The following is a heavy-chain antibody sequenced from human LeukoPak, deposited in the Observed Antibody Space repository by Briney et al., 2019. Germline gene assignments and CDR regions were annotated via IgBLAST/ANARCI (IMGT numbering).Heavy chain of an antibody. Sequence: ASVKVSCKASGYTFTSYGISWVRQAPGQGLEWMGWISAYNGNTNYAQKLQGRVTMTTDTSTSTAYMELRSLRSDDTAVYYCVRIPYSSSWYGLGLGALGFDPWGQGTLVTVSS. J-gene: IGHJ5*02. CDR3: VRIPYSSSWYGLGLGALGFDP. D-gene: IGHD6-13*01. V-gene: IGHV1-18*01. CDR2: ISAYNGNT. CDR1: GYTFTSYG.